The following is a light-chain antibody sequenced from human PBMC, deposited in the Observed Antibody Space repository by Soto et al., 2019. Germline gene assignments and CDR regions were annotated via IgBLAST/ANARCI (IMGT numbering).Light chain of an antibody. CDR3: QQSYSTLPT. J-gene: IGKJ4*01. V-gene: IGKV1-39*01. CDR1: QSISSY. Sequence: DIQMTQSPSSLSASVGDRVTITCRASQSISSYLNWYQQKPGKAPKLLIYAASSLQSGVPSRFSGGGSGTDFTLTISSLQPEDFATYYCQQSYSTLPTFGGGTKVEI. CDR2: AAS.